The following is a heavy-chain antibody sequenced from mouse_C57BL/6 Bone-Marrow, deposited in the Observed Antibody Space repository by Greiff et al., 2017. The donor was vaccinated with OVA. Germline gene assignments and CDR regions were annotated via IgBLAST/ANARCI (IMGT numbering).Heavy chain of an antibody. Sequence: VKLMESGAELVRPGTSVKVSCKASGYAFTNYLIEWVKQRPGQGLEWIGVINPGSGGTNYNEKFKGKATLTADKSSSTAYMQLSSLTSEDSAVYFCARGGNYYYGSSRAYWGQGTTLTVSS. CDR1: GYAFTNYL. D-gene: IGHD1-1*01. V-gene: IGHV1-54*01. CDR2: INPGSGGT. CDR3: ARGGNYYYGSSRAY. J-gene: IGHJ2*01.